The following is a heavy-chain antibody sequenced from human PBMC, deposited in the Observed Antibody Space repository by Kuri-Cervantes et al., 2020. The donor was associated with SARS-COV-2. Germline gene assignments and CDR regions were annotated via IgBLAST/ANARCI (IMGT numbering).Heavy chain of an antibody. CDR3: ARDRIAPTGWDYYMDV. J-gene: IGHJ6*03. CDR2: IKQDGSEK. D-gene: IGHD2-15*01. V-gene: IGHV3-7*01. Sequence: GESLKISCAASGFTFSSYWMSWVRQAPGKGLVWVANIKQDGSEKYYVDSVKGRFTISRDNSKNTLYLQMNSLRAEDTAAYYCARDRIAPTGWDYYMDVWGKGTTVTVSS. CDR1: GFTFSSYW.